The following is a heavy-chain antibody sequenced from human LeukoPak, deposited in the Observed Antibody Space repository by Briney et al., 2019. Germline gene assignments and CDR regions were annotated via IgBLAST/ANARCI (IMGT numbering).Heavy chain of an antibody. CDR2: IHASGTT. J-gene: IGHJ4*02. V-gene: IGHV4-4*07. CDR1: GGSISNF. CDR3: ARDGADVYGRASDY. Sequence: PSETLSLTCNVSGGSISNFWTWIRQPAGKGLEWIGRIHASGTTNYNSSLKSRVSMSVDTSKNQFSLKLTSVTAADTAVYFCARDGADVYGRASDYWGQGTLVSVSS. D-gene: IGHD3-10*01.